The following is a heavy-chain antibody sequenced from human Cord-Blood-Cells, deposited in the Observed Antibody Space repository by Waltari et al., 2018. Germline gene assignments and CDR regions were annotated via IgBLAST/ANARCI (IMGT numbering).Heavy chain of an antibody. CDR1: GGSISSYY. J-gene: IGHJ3*02. V-gene: IGHV4-59*01. CDR3: ARGGGYCSSTSCYAFDI. D-gene: IGHD2-2*01. Sequence: QVQLQESGPGLVKPSETLSLTCTVSGGSISSYYWSWIRQPPGKGLEWIGYIYYSGSTNYNPSLKRRVTISVDTSKNQFSLKLSSVTAADTAVYYCARGGGYCSSTSCYAFDIWGQGTMVTVSS. CDR2: IYYSGST.